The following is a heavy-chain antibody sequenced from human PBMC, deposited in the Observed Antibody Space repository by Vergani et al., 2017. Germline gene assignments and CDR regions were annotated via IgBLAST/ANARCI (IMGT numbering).Heavy chain of an antibody. D-gene: IGHD2-2*01. J-gene: IGHJ1*01. Sequence: VQLLESGGGLVQPGGSLRLSCAASGFTFSSYSMNLVRQAPGKGLEWVAVIWYDGSNKYYADSVKGRFTISRDNSKNTLYLQMNSLRAEDTAVYYCARERYCSSTSCYRGGEYFQHWGQGTLVTVSS. CDR2: IWYDGSNK. CDR3: ARERYCSSTSCYRGGEYFQH. CDR1: GFTFSSYS. V-gene: IGHV3-33*08.